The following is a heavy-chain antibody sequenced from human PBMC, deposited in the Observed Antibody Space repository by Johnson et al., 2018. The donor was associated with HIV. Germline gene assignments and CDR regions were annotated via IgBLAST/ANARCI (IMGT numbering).Heavy chain of an antibody. V-gene: IGHV3-13*01. CDR3: ARDNPGYCSGGSCHDAFDI. J-gene: IGHJ3*02. Sequence: VQLVESGGGSVQPGGSLRLSCAASGFTFSSYDMHWVRQATGKGLEWVSAIGTAGDTYYPGSVKGRFTISRENAKNSLYLQMNSLRAEDKAVYYCARDNPGYCSGGSCHDAFDIWGQGTMVTVSS. D-gene: IGHD2-15*01. CDR2: IGTAGDT. CDR1: GFTFSSYD.